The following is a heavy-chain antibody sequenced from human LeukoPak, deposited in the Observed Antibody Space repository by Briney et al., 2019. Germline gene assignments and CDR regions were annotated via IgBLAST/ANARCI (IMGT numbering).Heavy chain of an antibody. V-gene: IGHV3-66*01. Sequence: GGSLRLSCAASGFTVSSNYMSWVRQAPGKGLEWVSVIYSGGSTYYADSVKGRFTISRDNSKNTLYLQMNSLRAEDTAVYYCASLAHDSSGYPDYFDYWDQGTLVTVSS. CDR2: IYSGGST. CDR3: ASLAHDSSGYPDYFDY. CDR1: GFTVSSNY. D-gene: IGHD3-22*01. J-gene: IGHJ4*02.